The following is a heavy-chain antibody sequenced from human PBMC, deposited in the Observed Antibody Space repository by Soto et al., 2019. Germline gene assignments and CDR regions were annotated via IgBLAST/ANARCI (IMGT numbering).Heavy chain of an antibody. CDR2: IYWDDDK. Sequence: QITLKESGPTLVKPTQTLTLTCTFSGFSLSTTGVGVGWIRQPPGKALEWLALIYWDDDKRYNPSLKSRLTITQDTSKNQVVLTMTNMDPVDTATYYCVQSRCGGDCLQSYSSHSYYGLDVWGQGTTVTVSS. J-gene: IGHJ6*02. CDR1: GFSLSTTGVG. V-gene: IGHV2-5*02. D-gene: IGHD2-21*01. CDR3: VQSRCGGDCLQSYSSHSYYGLDV.